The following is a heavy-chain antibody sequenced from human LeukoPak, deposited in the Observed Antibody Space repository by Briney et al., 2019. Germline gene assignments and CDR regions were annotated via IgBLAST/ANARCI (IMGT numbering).Heavy chain of an antibody. CDR2: ISSSGSTI. J-gene: IGHJ3*02. D-gene: IGHD2-21*02. V-gene: IGHV3-48*03. CDR3: ASSPHIVVVTAHDAFDI. CDR1: GFTFSSYE. Sequence: GGSLRLSCAASGFTFSSYEMNWVRQAPGKGLEWVSYISSSGSTIYYADSVKGRFTISRDNAKNSLYLQMNSLRAEDTAVYYCASSPHIVVVTAHDAFDIWGQETMVTVSS.